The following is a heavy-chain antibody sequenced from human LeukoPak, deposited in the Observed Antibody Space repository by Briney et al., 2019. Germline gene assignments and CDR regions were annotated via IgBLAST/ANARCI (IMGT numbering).Heavy chain of an antibody. CDR3: ARQGYISGQGFRNNWFDP. D-gene: IGHD6-19*01. Sequence: PSETLSLTCTVSGGSISSSSFYWGWIRQPPGKGLEWVGTIFCSGSTYYNPSLRSRVTMSVDTSKNQFSLRLSSVTAADTAVYYCARQGYISGQGFRNNWFDPWGQGSLVTVSS. CDR1: GGSISSSSFY. V-gene: IGHV4-39*01. J-gene: IGHJ5*02. CDR2: IFCSGST.